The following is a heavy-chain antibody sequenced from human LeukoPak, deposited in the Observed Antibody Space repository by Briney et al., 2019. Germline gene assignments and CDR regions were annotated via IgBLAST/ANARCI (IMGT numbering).Heavy chain of an antibody. Sequence: PSQTLSLTCTVSGGSISSGGYYWSWIRQHPGNGLEWSRYIYYSGRTYYNPSLKSRVTISVDTSKNQFSLKLSSVTAADTAVYYCASDMGYGGYVHGHNWFDSWGEGTLVTVCS. CDR1: GGSISSGGYY. J-gene: IGHJ5*01. D-gene: IGHD4-17*01. V-gene: IGHV4-31*03. CDR3: ASDMGYGGYVHGHNWFDS. CDR2: IYYSGRT.